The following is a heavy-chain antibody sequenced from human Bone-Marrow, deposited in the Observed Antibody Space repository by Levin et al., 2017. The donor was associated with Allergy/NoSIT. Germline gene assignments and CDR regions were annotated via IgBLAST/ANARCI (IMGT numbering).Heavy chain of an antibody. D-gene: IGHD1-14*01. J-gene: IGHJ6*02. Sequence: KTSETLSLTCTVSGGSVSSATYYWTWIRQPPGKGLEWIGYYYYSGSANYNPSLKSRVTISVDTSKNQFSLNLTSVTAADTAVYYCARDRNPRVRIGPLNYYYGMDVWGQGTTVTVSS. CDR1: GGSVSSATYY. CDR2: YYYSGSA. CDR3: ARDRNPRVRIGPLNYYYGMDV. V-gene: IGHV4-61*01.